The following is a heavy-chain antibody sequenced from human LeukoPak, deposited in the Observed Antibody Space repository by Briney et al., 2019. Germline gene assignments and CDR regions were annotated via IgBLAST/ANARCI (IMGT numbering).Heavy chain of an antibody. J-gene: IGHJ4*02. CDR2: IYYSGST. CDR1: GGSISSYY. Sequence: PSETLSLTCIFSGGSISSYYWTWMRQPPAKGLEWIGYIYYSGSTNYNPSLKSRVTISVDTSKNQFSLNLSSVTAADTAVYYCARVGDNYDSSGYYFDYWGQGTLVTVSS. CDR3: ARVGDNYDSSGYYFDY. V-gene: IGHV4-59*01. D-gene: IGHD3-22*01.